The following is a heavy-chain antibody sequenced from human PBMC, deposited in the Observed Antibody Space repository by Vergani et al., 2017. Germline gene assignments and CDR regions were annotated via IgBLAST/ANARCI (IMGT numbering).Heavy chain of an antibody. Sequence: QVQLVQSGAEVKKPGSSVKVSCKASGGTFSSYAISWVRQAPGQGLEWMGGIIPIFGTANYAQKFQGRVTITADKSTSKAYMELSSLRSEDTAVYYCARKKYCSGGSCYPTPYNWFDPWGQGTLVTVSS. CDR1: GGTFSSYA. D-gene: IGHD2-15*01. CDR2: IIPIFGTA. J-gene: IGHJ5*02. V-gene: IGHV1-69*06. CDR3: ARKKYCSGGSCYPTPYNWFDP.